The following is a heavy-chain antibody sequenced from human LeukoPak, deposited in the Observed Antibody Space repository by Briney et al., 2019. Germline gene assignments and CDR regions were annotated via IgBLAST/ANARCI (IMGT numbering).Heavy chain of an antibody. CDR1: GFTFSSHG. CDR2: ISIGGDTT. J-gene: IGHJ4*02. D-gene: IGHD4-17*01. Sequence: GGSLRLSCAASGFTFSSHGMCWVRQAPGRGLEWVSSISIGGDTTYSDSVKGRFTISRDNSKSTLYLQLDSLRAEDTAIYYCAKEIRPNDCWGQGTLVTVSS. CDR3: AKEIRPNDC. V-gene: IGHV3-23*01.